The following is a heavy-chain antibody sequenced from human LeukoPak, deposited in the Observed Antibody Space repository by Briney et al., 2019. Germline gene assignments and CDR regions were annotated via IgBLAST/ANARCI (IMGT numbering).Heavy chain of an antibody. V-gene: IGHV4-34*01. Sequence: SETLSLTCAVYGGSFSGYYWSWIRQPPGKGLEWIGEINHSGSTNYNPSLKSRVTISVDTSKNQFSLKLSSVTAADTAVYYCARATGLRYFDWLSTPPNWFDPWGQGTLVTVSS. CDR2: INHSGST. J-gene: IGHJ5*02. CDR3: ARATGLRYFDWLSTPPNWFDP. CDR1: GGSFSGYY. D-gene: IGHD3-9*01.